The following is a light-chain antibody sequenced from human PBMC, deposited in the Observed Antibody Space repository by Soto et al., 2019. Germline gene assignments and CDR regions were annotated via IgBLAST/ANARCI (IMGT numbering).Light chain of an antibody. CDR2: LAS. CDR3: QQYGSSPLT. CDR1: QSVSSGK. Sequence: EIVLTQSPGTLSLSPGERATLSCRAIQSVSSGKLAWYDQKPGQARSLLICLASGGATGIPDRFSGSGSGTNFSPTTSRLEPEDSAVYYCQQYGSSPLTFGGGTKVDIK. J-gene: IGKJ4*01. V-gene: IGKV3-20*01.